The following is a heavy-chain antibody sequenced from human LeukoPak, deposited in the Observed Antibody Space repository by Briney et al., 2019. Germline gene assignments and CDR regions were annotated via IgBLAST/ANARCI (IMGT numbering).Heavy chain of an antibody. Sequence: PGGSPRSPSGAFGFTFCNYSIWWVRRAPRGGGVGGSGVSYNDGSTYNETPFKGRLTTTRDTSKNTLYLQMNSLGAEDTAVDYCAKKRKAYYSGTYDGDAFDSRGHGTMVTAYS. CDR1: GFTFCNYS. D-gene: IGHD3-10*01. J-gene: IGHJ3*02. V-gene: IGHV3-23*01. CDR2: VSYNDGST. CDR3: AKKRKAYYSGTYDGDAFDS.